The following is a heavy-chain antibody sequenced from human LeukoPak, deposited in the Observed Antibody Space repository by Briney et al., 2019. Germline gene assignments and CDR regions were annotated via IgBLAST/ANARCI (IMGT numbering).Heavy chain of an antibody. CDR1: GYTFTGYY. V-gene: IGHV1-2*02. J-gene: IGHJ6*02. D-gene: IGHD5-18*01. CDR2: INPNSGGT. CDR3: ASPGYSYGPYYYYYGMDV. Sequence: ASVKVSCKASGYTFTGYYMHWVRQAPGQGLEWMGWINPNSGGTNYAQKFQGRVTMTRDTSISTAYMELSRLRSDDTAVYYCASPGYSYGPYYYYYGMDVWDQGTTVTVSS.